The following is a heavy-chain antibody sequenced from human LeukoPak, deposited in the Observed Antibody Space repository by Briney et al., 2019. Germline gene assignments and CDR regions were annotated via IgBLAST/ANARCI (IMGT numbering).Heavy chain of an antibody. CDR3: ATGRDVDL. D-gene: IGHD5-24*01. Sequence: GGSLRLSCAGSGFTFSNAWMNWVRQAPGKGQEWVGRIKSKPDGETTDYAAPVKGRFTISRDDSKNMVYVQMNSLKTEDTAVYYCATGRDVDLWGRGTLVTVSS. V-gene: IGHV3-15*01. J-gene: IGHJ2*01. CDR1: GFTFSNAW. CDR2: IKSKPDGETT.